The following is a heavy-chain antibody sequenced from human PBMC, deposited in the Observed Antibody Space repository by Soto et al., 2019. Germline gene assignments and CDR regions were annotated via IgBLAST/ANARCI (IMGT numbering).Heavy chain of an antibody. J-gene: IGHJ4*02. CDR3: ARSSIKPQVFMYPFDS. CDR2: IYYDGNT. D-gene: IGHD3-3*01. V-gene: IGHV4-39*01. Sequence: PSETLSLTCTVSGGSLSSHYWGWIRQPPGKGLESIANIYYDGNTYYNPSLKGRVTISLDTSKNQFSLRLNSVTAADTAVYYCARSSIKPQVFMYPFDSWSQGTLVTVSS. CDR1: GGSLSSHY.